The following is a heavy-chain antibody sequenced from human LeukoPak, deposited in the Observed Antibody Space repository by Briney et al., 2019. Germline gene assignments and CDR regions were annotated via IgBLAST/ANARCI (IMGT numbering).Heavy chain of an antibody. CDR3: ARVAFYYYDSSGSIDY. V-gene: IGHV4-34*01. D-gene: IGHD3-22*01. Sequence: SETLSLTCAVYGGSFSGYYWSWIRQPPGKGLEWIGEINHSGSTNYNPSLKSRVTISVDTSKNQFSLKLSSVTAADTAVYYCARVAFYYYDSSGSIDYWGQGTLVTVSS. CDR1: GGSFSGYY. J-gene: IGHJ4*02. CDR2: INHSGST.